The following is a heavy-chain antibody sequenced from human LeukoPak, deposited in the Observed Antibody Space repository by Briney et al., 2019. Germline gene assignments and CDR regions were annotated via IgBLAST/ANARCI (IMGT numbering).Heavy chain of an antibody. V-gene: IGHV4-4*07. CDR3: ASSEYSSWAGFRY. Sequence: TSETLSLTCTVSGGSISSYYWSWIRQPAGKGLEWIGRIYTSGSTNYKPSLKSRVTMSVDTSKNQFSLKLSSVTAADTAVYYRASSEYSSWAGFRYWGQGTLVTVSS. CDR2: IYTSGST. D-gene: IGHD3-22*01. J-gene: IGHJ4*02. CDR1: GGSISSYY.